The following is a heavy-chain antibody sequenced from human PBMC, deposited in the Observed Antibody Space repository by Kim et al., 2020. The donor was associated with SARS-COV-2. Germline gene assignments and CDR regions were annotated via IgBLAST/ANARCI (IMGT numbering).Heavy chain of an antibody. Sequence: SVKVSCKASGGTFSSYAISWVRQAPGQGLEWMGRIIPILGIANYAQKFQGRVTITADKSTSTAYMELSSLRSEDTAVYYCARGIVAVAGTSYFDYWGQGTLVTVSS. J-gene: IGHJ4*02. V-gene: IGHV1-69*04. CDR3: ARGIVAVAGTSYFDY. CDR2: IIPILGIA. CDR1: GGTFSSYA. D-gene: IGHD6-19*01.